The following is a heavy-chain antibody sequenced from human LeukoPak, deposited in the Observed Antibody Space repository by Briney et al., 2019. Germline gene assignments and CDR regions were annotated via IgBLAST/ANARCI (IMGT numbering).Heavy chain of an antibody. CDR2: IKQDGSEK. D-gene: IGHD1-26*01. Sequence: GGSLRLSCAASGFTFSSYWMGWVRQAPGKGLEWVANIKQDGSEKYYVDSVKGRFTISRDNAKNSLDLQLNSLRAEDTAFYYCARIRWAGGTWAFDYWGQGTLVTVSS. J-gene: IGHJ4*02. CDR1: GFTFSSYW. V-gene: IGHV3-7*01. CDR3: ARIRWAGGTWAFDY.